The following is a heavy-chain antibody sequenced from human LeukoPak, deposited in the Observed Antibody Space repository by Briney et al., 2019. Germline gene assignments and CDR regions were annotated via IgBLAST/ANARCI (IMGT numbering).Heavy chain of an antibody. D-gene: IGHD6-19*01. CDR3: ARHEYSSGWFDY. CDR2: IYYSGST. CDR1: GGSISHYY. J-gene: IGHJ4*02. Sequence: SETLSLTCTVSGGSISHYYWSWIRQPPGKGLEWIGYIYYSGSTNYNSSLKSRVTISVDTSKNQFSLKLSSVTAADTAVYYCARHEYSSGWFDYWGQGTLVTVSS. V-gene: IGHV4-59*08.